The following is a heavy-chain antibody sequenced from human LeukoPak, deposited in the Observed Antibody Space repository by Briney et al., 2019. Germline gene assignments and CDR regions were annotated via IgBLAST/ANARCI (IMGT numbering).Heavy chain of an antibody. J-gene: IGHJ4*02. Sequence: PSQTLSLTCTVSGGSISSGGYYWSWIRQPPGKGLEWIGYIYHSGSTYYNPSLKSRVTISVDRSKNQFSLKLSSVTAADTAVYYCARAWDGQGSAATDYWGQGTLVTVSS. CDR2: IYHSGST. V-gene: IGHV4-30-2*01. CDR3: ARAWDGQGSAATDY. D-gene: IGHD2-15*01. CDR1: GGSISSGGYY.